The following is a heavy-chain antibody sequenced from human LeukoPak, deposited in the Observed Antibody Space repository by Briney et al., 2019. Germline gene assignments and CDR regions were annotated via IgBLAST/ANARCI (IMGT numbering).Heavy chain of an antibody. CDR2: ISAYNGNT. Sequence: ASVKVSCKASGGTFSSCAISWVRQAPGQGLEWMGWISAYNGNTNYAQKLQGRVTMTTDTSTSTAYMELRSLRSDDTAVYYCARSPYYYDSSGYYHDAFDIWGQGTMVTVSS. CDR1: GGTFSSCA. J-gene: IGHJ3*02. V-gene: IGHV1-18*01. D-gene: IGHD3-22*01. CDR3: ARSPYYYDSSGYYHDAFDI.